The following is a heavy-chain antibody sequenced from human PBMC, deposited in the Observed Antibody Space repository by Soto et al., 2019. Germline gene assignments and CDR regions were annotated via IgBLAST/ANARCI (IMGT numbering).Heavy chain of an antibody. CDR2: INTDGGIT. CDR1: GFTFSSHW. J-gene: IGHJ3*02. Sequence: EVQLVESGGDLVQPGGSLRLSCAASGFTFSSHWMHWVRRVPGKGLVWVSHINTDGGITGYADSVKGRFTISRDNSKNTLKLQMNGTRVEDTSVYYCTREAGYCSRTSCYRRAFDSWGQGTMVTVSS. CDR3: TREAGYCSRTSCYRRAFDS. V-gene: IGHV3-74*01. D-gene: IGHD2-2*01.